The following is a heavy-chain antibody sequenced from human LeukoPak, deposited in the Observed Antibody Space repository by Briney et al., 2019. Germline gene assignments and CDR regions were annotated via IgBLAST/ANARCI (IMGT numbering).Heavy chain of an antibody. V-gene: IGHV3-23*01. J-gene: IGHJ4*02. Sequence: GGSLRLSCAASGFTLSSYVMSWVRQAPGKGLEWVSAISSGGDSTYYADSVKGRFSISRDHSKNTLYLHLNSLRAEDTAVYYCAKEATPENYWGQGTLVAVSS. CDR2: ISSGGDST. CDR1: GFTLSSYV. CDR3: AKEATPENY.